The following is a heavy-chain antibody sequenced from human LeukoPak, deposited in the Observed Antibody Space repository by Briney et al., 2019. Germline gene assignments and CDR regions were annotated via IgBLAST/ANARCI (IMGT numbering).Heavy chain of an antibody. CDR2: ISGSGGIT. J-gene: IGHJ4*02. CDR1: GFTFSSYA. CDR3: ANLPAALGGPADY. V-gene: IGHV3-23*01. Sequence: GGSLRLSCAASGFTFSSYAMIWLRQAPGKGREWVSSISGSGGITYYADSVKGRFTISRDNSTNTLSLQMHSLRAEDTAVYYCANLPAALGGPADYWGQGTLVTVS. D-gene: IGHD3-16*01.